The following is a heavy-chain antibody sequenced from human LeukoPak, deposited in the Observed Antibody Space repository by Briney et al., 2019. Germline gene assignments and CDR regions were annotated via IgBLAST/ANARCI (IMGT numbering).Heavy chain of an antibody. D-gene: IGHD3-10*01. CDR2: INHSGST. Sequence: PSETLSLTCAVYGGSFSGYYWSWIRQPPGKGLEWIGEINHSGSTNYNPSLKSRVTISVDTSKNQFSLKLSSVTAADTAVYYCARGRYYYDSGSYYNAYYYYYYGMDVWGQGTTVTVSS. CDR1: GGSFSGYY. J-gene: IGHJ6*02. CDR3: ARGRYYYDSGSYYNAYYYYYYGMDV. V-gene: IGHV4-34*01.